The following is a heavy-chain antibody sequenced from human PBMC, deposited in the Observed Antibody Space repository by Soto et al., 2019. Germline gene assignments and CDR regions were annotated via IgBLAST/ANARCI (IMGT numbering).Heavy chain of an antibody. V-gene: IGHV1-8*01. J-gene: IGHJ4*02. D-gene: IGHD1-1*01. CDR3: ARRAETNGWNGFGADKYYFDF. CDR1: GYTFTSYG. Sequence: ASVKVSCKASGYTFTSYGIYWVRQATGQGLEWMGWMNPNTGNSGYAQKFQGRVTVTSDTSINTVHMELSSLRSEDTAVYYCARRAETNGWNGFGADKYYFDFWGQGTLVTVSS. CDR2: MNPNTGNS.